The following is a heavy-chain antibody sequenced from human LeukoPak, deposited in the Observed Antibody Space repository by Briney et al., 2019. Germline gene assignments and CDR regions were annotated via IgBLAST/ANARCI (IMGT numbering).Heavy chain of an antibody. D-gene: IGHD3-10*01. CDR2: INTNTGNP. J-gene: IGHJ4*02. CDR3: ARAPGGTVLLWFGEFPY. Sequence: GASVKVSCKASGYTFTSYAMNWVRQAPGQGLEWMGWINTNTGNPTYAQGFTGRFVFSLDTSVSTAYLQISSLKAEDTAVYYCARAPGGTVLLWFGEFPYWGQGTLVTVSS. CDR1: GYTFTSYA. V-gene: IGHV7-4-1*02.